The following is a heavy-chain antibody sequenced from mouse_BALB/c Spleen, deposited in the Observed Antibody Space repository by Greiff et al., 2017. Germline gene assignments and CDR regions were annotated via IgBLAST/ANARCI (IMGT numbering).Heavy chain of an antibody. CDR3: ARDSFAD. V-gene: IGHV2-9*02. Sequence: VKLLESGPGLVAPSQSLSITCTVSGFSLTSYGVHWVRQPPGQGLEWLGVIWAGGSTNYNSALMSRLSISKDNSKSQVFLKMNRLQTDDTARYYCARDSFADWGQGTLVTVAA. CDR2: IWAGGST. J-gene: IGHJ3*01. CDR1: GFSLTSYG.